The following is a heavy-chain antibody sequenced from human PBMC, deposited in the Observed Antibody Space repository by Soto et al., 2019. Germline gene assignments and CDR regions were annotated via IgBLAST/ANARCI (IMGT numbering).Heavy chain of an antibody. D-gene: IGHD6-25*01. V-gene: IGHV4-34*01. J-gene: IGHJ4*02. CDR1: GGSFSGNY. Sequence: TLSLTCAVYGGSFSGNYWSWIRQPPASALKWIGEVNHSGSTNYSPSLKRRVTRSVDTSKNQFSLKLSSVTAADPAVYHCARGRLAAPAFDNWGQGTLVTVSS. CDR3: ARGRLAAPAFDN. CDR2: VNHSGST.